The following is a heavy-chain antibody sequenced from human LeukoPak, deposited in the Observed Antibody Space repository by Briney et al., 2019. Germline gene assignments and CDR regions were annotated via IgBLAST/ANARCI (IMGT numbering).Heavy chain of an antibody. CDR2: IYPDDSDT. D-gene: IGHD5-18*01. Sequence: GESLKISCKGSGYSFTTYWIAWVRQMPGKGLEWMGIIYPDDSDTRYSPSFQGQVTISADKSITTAYLQWNSLKASDTAMYYCARQGSGYSPTYYYYMDVWGKGTTVTISS. J-gene: IGHJ6*03. CDR1: GYSFTTYW. CDR3: ARQGSGYSPTYYYYMDV. V-gene: IGHV5-51*01.